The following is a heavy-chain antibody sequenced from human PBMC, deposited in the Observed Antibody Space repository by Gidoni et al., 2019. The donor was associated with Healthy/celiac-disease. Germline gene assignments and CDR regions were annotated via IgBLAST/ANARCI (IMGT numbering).Heavy chain of an antibody. CDR2: INAGNGNT. CDR3: ARVDYSNYIYYGMDV. Sequence: QAQLVQSGSEVKQPGASVKVSCKASGYTFTSYAMHWVRQAPGQRLEWMGWINAGNGNTKYSQKFQGRVTITRDTSASTAYMELSSLRSEDTAVYYCARVDYSNYIYYGMDVWGQGTTVTVSS. D-gene: IGHD4-4*01. CDR1: GYTFTSYA. V-gene: IGHV1-3*01. J-gene: IGHJ6*02.